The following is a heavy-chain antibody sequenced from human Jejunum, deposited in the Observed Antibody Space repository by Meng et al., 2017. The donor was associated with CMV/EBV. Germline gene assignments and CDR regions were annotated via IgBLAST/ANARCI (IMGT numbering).Heavy chain of an antibody. Sequence: QVRRVQSGAGGKKPGSSLKVSRKASGGTFSSYAISWVRQAPGQGLEWMGGIIPILGIANYAQKFQGRVTITADKSTSTAYMELSSLRSEDTAVYYCAREGPGGMATTPYFDYWGQGTLVTVSS. CDR2: IIPILGIA. CDR3: AREGPGGMATTPYFDY. CDR1: GGTFSSYA. V-gene: IGHV1-69*10. D-gene: IGHD5-24*01. J-gene: IGHJ4*02.